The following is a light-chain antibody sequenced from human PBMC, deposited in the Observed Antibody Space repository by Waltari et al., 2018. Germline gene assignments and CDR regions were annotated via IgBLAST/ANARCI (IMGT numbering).Light chain of an antibody. V-gene: IGKV3-20*01. Sequence: EIVLTQSPGRLSLSPGERASLSCRASQSVSRSGLAWYHQKPGQAPRLLIYGTSSRAAGIPDRFSGRGSGKEFTLFISRLEPEDSAVYYCHCYDSSPGTFGQGTRVEI. CDR2: GTS. J-gene: IGKJ1*01. CDR3: HCYDSSPGT. CDR1: QSVSRSG.